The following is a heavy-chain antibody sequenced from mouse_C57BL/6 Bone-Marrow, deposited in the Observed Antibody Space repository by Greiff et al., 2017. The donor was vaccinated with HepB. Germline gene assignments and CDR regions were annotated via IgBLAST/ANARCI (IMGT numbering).Heavy chain of an antibody. Sequence: EVQLQQSGAELVRPGASVKLSCTASGFNIKDDYMHWVKQRPEQGLEWIGWIDPENGDTEYASKFQGKATITADTSSNTAYLQLSSLTSEDTAVYYCTPWCGSIYGLFDYWGQGTTLTVSS. CDR1: GFNIKDDY. V-gene: IGHV14-4*01. CDR2: IDPENGDT. CDR3: TPWCGSIYGLFDY. D-gene: IGHD1-1*01. J-gene: IGHJ2*01.